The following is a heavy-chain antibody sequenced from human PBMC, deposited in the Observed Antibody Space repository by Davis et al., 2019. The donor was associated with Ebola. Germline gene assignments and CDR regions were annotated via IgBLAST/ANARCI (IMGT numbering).Heavy chain of an antibody. D-gene: IGHD3-3*01. CDR3: ARKHLRYDFWSGYAPAFDY. CDR2: ISGSGGST. CDR1: GFTFSSYA. J-gene: IGHJ4*02. V-gene: IGHV3-23*01. Sequence: PGGSLRLSCAASGFTFSSYAMSWVRQAPGKGLEWVSAISGSGGSTYYADSVKGRFTIPRDNSKNTLYLQMNSLRAEDTAVYYCARKHLRYDFWSGYAPAFDYWGQGTLVTVSS.